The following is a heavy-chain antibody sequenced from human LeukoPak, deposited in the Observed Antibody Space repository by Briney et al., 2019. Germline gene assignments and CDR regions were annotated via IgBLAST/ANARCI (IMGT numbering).Heavy chain of an antibody. J-gene: IGHJ4*02. Sequence: PSQTLSLTCAISGDSVSSNSAAWNWIRQSPSRGLEWLGRTYYRSKWYNDYAVSVKSRITINPDTSKNEFPLQLNSVTPEDTAVYYCARGDYYDSSGYFMGFDYWGQGTLVTVSS. D-gene: IGHD3-22*01. CDR2: TYYRSKWYN. CDR1: GDSVSSNSAA. CDR3: ARGDYYDSSGYFMGFDY. V-gene: IGHV6-1*01.